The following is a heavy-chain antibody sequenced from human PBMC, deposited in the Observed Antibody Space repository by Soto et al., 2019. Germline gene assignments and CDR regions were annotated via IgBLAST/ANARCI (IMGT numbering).Heavy chain of an antibody. CDR3: ARHEPGFAGADPTYTWFDP. CDR1: GDSISSSSHY. D-gene: IGHD3-3*01. V-gene: IGHV4-39*01. J-gene: IGHJ5*02. Sequence: QLQLQESGPRLVKPSETLSLTCTVSGDSISSSSHYWGWIRQPPGKGLEWIGSIYYSGTTYYNPSLWVRVTVSLDASKNLFFLGQTSVTASDTAVYYCARHEPGFAGADPTYTWFDPWGQGTLVSVSS. CDR2: IYYSGTT.